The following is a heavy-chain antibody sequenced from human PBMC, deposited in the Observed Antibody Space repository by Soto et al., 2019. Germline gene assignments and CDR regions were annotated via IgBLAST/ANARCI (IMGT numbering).Heavy chain of an antibody. CDR3: ARERGGHGLFDS. J-gene: IGHJ4*02. V-gene: IGHV4-30-2*01. Sequence: SETLSLTCTVSGGSISNAAYSWSWIRQPPGKGLEWIGYIYPSGMPFYNPSLRSRVTISIDRSNDQFSLNLKSVTAADTAVYFWARERGGHGLFDSSGQGTLVTVAS. D-gene: IGHD3-10*01. CDR1: GGSISNAAYS. CDR2: IYPSGMP.